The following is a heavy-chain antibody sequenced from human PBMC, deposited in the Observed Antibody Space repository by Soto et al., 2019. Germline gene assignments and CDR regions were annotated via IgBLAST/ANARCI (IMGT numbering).Heavy chain of an antibody. CDR2: INHSGST. V-gene: IGHV4-34*01. CDR1: GGSFSGYY. J-gene: IGHJ3*02. CDR3: ASQYRGSYPDAFDI. D-gene: IGHD1-26*01. Sequence: SETLSLTCAVYGGSFSGYYWSWIRQPPGKGLEWIGEINHSGSTNYNPSLKSRVTISVDTSKNQFSLKLSSVTAADTAVYYCASQYRGSYPDAFDIWGQGTMVTVSS.